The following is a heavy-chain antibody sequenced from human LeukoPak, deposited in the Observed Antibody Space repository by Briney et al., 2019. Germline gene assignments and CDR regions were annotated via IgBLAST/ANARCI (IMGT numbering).Heavy chain of an antibody. D-gene: IGHD6-19*01. V-gene: IGHV1-46*03. J-gene: IGHJ4*02. CDR2: LNPGGGST. CDR1: GYTFINYS. CDR3: AKDAYLGSVDGPFDY. Sequence: ASVKVSCKASGYTFINYSIHWVRQAPGQGLEWMGVLNPGGGSTSYAQKFQGRVTMARDTSTSTVYMELSSLKSEDTAVYYCAKDAYLGSVDGPFDYWGQGTLVTVSS.